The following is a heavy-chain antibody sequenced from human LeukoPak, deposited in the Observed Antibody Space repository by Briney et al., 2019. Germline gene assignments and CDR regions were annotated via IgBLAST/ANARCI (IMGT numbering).Heavy chain of an antibody. CDR1: GGSFSGYY. CDR2: INHSGST. Sequence: SETLSLTCAVYGGSFSGYYWSWIRQPPGKGLEWIGEINHSGSTNYDPSLKSRVTISVDTSKNQFSLKLSSVTAADTAVYYCARGGSGYYYGGNFDYWGQGTLVTVSS. D-gene: IGHD3-22*01. V-gene: IGHV4-34*01. J-gene: IGHJ4*02. CDR3: ARGGSGYYYGGNFDY.